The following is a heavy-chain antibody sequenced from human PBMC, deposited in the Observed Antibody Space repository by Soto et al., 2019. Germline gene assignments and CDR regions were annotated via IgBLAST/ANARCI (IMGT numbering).Heavy chain of an antibody. V-gene: IGHV3-11*01. CDR3: ARWTGTTSPTKTGWEFDY. CDR1: GFTFSYYY. J-gene: IGHJ4*02. Sequence: PGGSLRLSCAASGFTFSYYYMSWSRQAPGKGLEWISYISTTGTTIDYADSVKGRFTISRDNAKNSLFLQMNSLRADDTAVYYCARWTGTTSPTKTGWEFDYWGQGTLVTVSS. CDR2: ISTTGTTI. D-gene: IGHD1-7*01.